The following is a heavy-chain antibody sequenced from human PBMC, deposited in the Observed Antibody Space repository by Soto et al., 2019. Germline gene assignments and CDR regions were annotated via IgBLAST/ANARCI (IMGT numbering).Heavy chain of an antibody. CDR1: GYTFTRYH. CDR2: INPSGGKT. V-gene: IGHV1-46*01. CDR3: ATADVYCSSTSCYRYAFDI. D-gene: IGHD2-2*01. Sequence: ASVKVSCKASGYTFTRYHMHWLLQAPGQGLEWMGIINPSGGKTIYAQKFQGRVTITADESTSTAYMELSSLRSEDTAVYYCATADVYCSSTSCYRYAFDIWGQGTMVTVSS. J-gene: IGHJ3*02.